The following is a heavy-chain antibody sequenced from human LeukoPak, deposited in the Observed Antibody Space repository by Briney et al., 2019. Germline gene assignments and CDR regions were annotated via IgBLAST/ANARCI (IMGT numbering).Heavy chain of an antibody. Sequence: SQTLSLTCTVSGGSISSGGYYWSWIRQHSGKGLEWIGYIYYSGSTYYNPSLKSRVTISVDTSKNQFSLKLSSVTAADTAVYYCAREDASSGSLDYWGQGTLVTVSS. D-gene: IGHD3-22*01. J-gene: IGHJ4*02. V-gene: IGHV4-31*03. CDR2: IYYSGST. CDR3: AREDASSGSLDY. CDR1: GGSISSGGYY.